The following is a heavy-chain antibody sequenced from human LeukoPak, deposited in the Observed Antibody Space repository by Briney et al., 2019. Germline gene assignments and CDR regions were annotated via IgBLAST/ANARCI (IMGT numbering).Heavy chain of an antibody. CDR3: ARESVMSIYFVR. V-gene: IGHV1-69*11. CDR1: SGTFSSYA. Sequence: SVKVSCKASSGTFSSYAVSWVRQAPGQGLEWMGRITPILAETDYAQKFQDRVTITADESTGTAYMELRSLRSEDTAVYYCARESVMSIYFVRWGQGTLVTVSS. J-gene: IGHJ5*02. D-gene: IGHD2/OR15-2a*01. CDR2: ITPILAET.